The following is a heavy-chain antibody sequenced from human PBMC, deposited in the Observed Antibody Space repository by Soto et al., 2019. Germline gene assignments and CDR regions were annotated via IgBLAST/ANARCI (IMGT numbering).Heavy chain of an antibody. J-gene: IGHJ4*02. CDR2: ISHSCST. D-gene: IGHD3-3*02. CDR3: AARHFWSRPWTDRRLDY. CDR1: VDSINSSHW. V-gene: IGHV4-4*02. Sequence: SETLSLTGAVSVDSINSSHWWNWVRQPPEKGREWIGQISHSCSTTYNPALRSRVTISVDKSKNHFSLKLTSVTAADTAVYYFAARHFWSRPWTDRRLDYWGQGTLVTVSS.